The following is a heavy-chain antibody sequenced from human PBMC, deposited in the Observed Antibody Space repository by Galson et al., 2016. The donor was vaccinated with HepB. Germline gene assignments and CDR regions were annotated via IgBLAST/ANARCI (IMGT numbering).Heavy chain of an antibody. CDR3: ARPLPNVGYGMDV. CDR2: IYGGGSK. J-gene: IGHJ6*02. Sequence: SLRLSCAASGFTVSTNYMSWVRQAPGKGLEWVSVIYGGGSKNYADAVKGRFTIPRHNTKNTLYLQMNSRRTEETAVYYCARPLPNVGYGMDVWGQGTTVTVSS. V-gene: IGHV3-53*04. CDR1: GFTVSTNY. D-gene: IGHD2-15*01.